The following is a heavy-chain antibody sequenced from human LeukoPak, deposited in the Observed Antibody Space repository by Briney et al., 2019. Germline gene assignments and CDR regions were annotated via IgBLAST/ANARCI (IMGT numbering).Heavy chain of an antibody. CDR1: GFTSTNYW. V-gene: IGHV5-51*01. D-gene: IGHD6-13*01. Sequence: GESLKISCKGSGFTSTNYWIAWVRQVPGKGLEWMGIIYPGDSDTRYSPSFQGQVTISADKSISTAYLQWSSLKASDTAMYYCARRVWQPTTRGRTTYGMDVWGQGTTVTVSS. CDR3: ARRVWQPTTRGRTTYGMDV. CDR2: IYPGDSDT. J-gene: IGHJ6*02.